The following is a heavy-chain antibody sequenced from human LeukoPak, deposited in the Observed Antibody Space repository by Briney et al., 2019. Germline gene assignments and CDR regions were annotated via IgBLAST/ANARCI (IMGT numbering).Heavy chain of an antibody. CDR2: IWSDGSNK. V-gene: IGHV3-33*08. J-gene: IGHJ4*02. CDR3: ARDYYSSGTWVDY. Sequence: GRSLRLSCAASGFTFSSYVMHWVRQAPGRGLEWVAVIWSDGSNKYYADSVKGRFTTSRDNSKNTLSLQMNSLRAEDTAVYYCARDYYSSGTWVDYWGQGTLVTVSS. D-gene: IGHD3-10*01. CDR1: GFTFSSYV.